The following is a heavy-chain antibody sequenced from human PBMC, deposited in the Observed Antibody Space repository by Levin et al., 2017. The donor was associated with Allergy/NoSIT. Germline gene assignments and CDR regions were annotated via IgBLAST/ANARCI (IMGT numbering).Heavy chain of an antibody. V-gene: IGHV3-49*04. Sequence: GGSLRLSCTGSGFTFGDYAMSWVRQAPGKGLEWVGFIRNKAHGGTPEYAASVKGRLTISRDDSKSIAYLQMNSLKTEDTAVYFCARGGPPNYDYNWGSYRDGYFDYWGQGTLVTVSS. CDR2: IRNKAHGGTP. CDR3: ARGGPPNYDYNWGSYRDGYFDY. D-gene: IGHD3-16*02. CDR1: GFTFGDYA. J-gene: IGHJ4*02.